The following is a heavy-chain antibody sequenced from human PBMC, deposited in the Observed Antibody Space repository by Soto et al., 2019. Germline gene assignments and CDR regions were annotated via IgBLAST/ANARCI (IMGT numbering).Heavy chain of an antibody. CDR2: ISYDGSNK. J-gene: IGHJ6*03. V-gene: IGHV3-30*18. CDR1: GFTFSSYG. CDR3: AKDGREGVPLYYYYYYMDV. D-gene: IGHD6-6*01. Sequence: QVQLVESGGGVVQPGRSLRLSCVASGFTFSSYGMHWVRQAPGKGLEWVAVISYDGSNKYYADSVKGRFTISRDNSKNTLYLQRNSLRAEDTAVYYCAKDGREGVPLYYYYYYMDVWGKGTTVTVSS.